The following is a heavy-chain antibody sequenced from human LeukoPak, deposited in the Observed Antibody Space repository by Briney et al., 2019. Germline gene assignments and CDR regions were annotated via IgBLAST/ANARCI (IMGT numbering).Heavy chain of an antibody. V-gene: IGHV4-59*12. CDR2: IFYSGST. D-gene: IGHD3-10*01. CDR3: AKSNGYGLVDI. Sequence: PSETLSLTCTVSGGSFSGYHWSWIRQPPGKGLEWIGNIFYSGSTYYSPSLKSRVTISLDTSRNQFSLKLNSVTAADTAVYYCAKSNGYGLVDIWGQGTMVTVSS. CDR1: GGSFSGYH. J-gene: IGHJ3*02.